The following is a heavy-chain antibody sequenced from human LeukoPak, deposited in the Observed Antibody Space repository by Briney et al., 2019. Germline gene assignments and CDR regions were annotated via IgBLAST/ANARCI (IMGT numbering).Heavy chain of an antibody. CDR3: ASPGQDFWSGYLSY. CDR2: IIPIFGTA. D-gene: IGHD3-3*01. Sequence: ASVKVSCKASGGTFSSYAICWVRQAPGQGLEWMGGIIPIFGTANYAQKFQGRVTITTDESTSTAYMELSSLRSEDTAVYYCASPGQDFWSGYLSYWGQGTLVTVSS. J-gene: IGHJ4*02. V-gene: IGHV1-69*05. CDR1: GGTFSSYA.